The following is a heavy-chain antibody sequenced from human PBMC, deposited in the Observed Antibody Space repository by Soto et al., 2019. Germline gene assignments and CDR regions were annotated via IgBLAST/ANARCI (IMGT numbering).Heavy chain of an antibody. CDR3: ARDRQLTYHGFDP. J-gene: IGHJ5*02. V-gene: IGHV1-18*01. Sequence: QVQLVQSGAEVKKTVASVKVSCKASGYTFTSYGISWVRQAPVQGLECMGLISAYNGNTNYAQRLKGRVTITTYTSTITAYLELRSLRSDDTAVYYCARDRQLTYHGFDPGGQGTLVTVSS. CDR1: GYTFTSYG. CDR2: ISAYNGNT. D-gene: IGHD2-2*01.